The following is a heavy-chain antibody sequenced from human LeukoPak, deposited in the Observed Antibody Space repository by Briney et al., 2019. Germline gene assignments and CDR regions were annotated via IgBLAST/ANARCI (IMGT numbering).Heavy chain of an antibody. Sequence: SQTLSLTCTVSGGSISSGGYYWSWIRQHPGKGLEWIGYIYYSGSTYYNPSLKSRVTISVDTSKNQFSLKPSSVTAADTAVYYCARGEGRTYYYDSSGYYYFDYWGQGTLVTVSS. V-gene: IGHV4-31*03. CDR1: GGSISSGGYY. CDR2: IYYSGST. CDR3: ARGEGRTYYYDSSGYYYFDY. D-gene: IGHD3-22*01. J-gene: IGHJ4*02.